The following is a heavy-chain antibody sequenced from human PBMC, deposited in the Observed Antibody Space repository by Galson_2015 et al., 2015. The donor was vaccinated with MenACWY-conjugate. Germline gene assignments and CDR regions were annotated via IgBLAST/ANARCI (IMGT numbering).Heavy chain of an antibody. Sequence: SVKVSCKASGGTFRSYAISWVRQAPGRGLEWMGGTIPIFGTANYAQRFQGRVMITADESSSTAYMELSSLRSEDTAVYYCARGGLGYCSSTSCYTLDYWGQGTLVTVSS. J-gene: IGHJ4*02. CDR2: TIPIFGTA. CDR1: GGTFRSYA. CDR3: ARGGLGYCSSTSCYTLDY. V-gene: IGHV1-69*13. D-gene: IGHD2-2*02.